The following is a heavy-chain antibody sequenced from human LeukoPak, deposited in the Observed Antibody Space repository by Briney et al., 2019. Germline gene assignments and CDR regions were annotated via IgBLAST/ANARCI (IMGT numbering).Heavy chain of an antibody. J-gene: IGHJ4*02. Sequence: GGSLRLSCAASGFTLSSYGMHWVRQAPGKGLEWVAFIRYDGSNKYYADSVKGRFTISRDNSKNTLYLQMNSLRAEDTAVYYCAKEDTYDSSGYIFDYWGQGTLVTVSS. D-gene: IGHD3-22*01. V-gene: IGHV3-30*02. CDR2: IRYDGSNK. CDR3: AKEDTYDSSGYIFDY. CDR1: GFTLSSYG.